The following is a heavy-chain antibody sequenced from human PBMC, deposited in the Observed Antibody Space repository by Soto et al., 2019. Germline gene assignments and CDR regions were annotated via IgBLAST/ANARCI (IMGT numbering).Heavy chain of an antibody. CDR2: ISPQTGGT. J-gene: IGHJ4*02. CDR1: GYTFTGYY. V-gene: IGHV1-2*02. D-gene: IGHD1-26*01. Sequence: WASVKVSCKGSGYTFTGYYIHWVRQTPGQGPEWMGEISPQTGGTKYAQKYQGRVTMTRDTSITTVYMELSNLSPDDTAVYYCGRGRSGELVIFYWGQGTLVTVYS. CDR3: GRGRSGELVIFY.